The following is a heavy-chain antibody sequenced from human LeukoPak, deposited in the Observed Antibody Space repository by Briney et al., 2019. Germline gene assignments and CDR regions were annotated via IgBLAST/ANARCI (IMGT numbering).Heavy chain of an antibody. CDR2: INPSGRST. D-gene: IGHD2-15*01. CDR3: AREQGQVPGPLVVAGTYYFDY. J-gene: IGHJ4*02. CDR1: GYTFTSNH. Sequence: GASVKVSCKASGYTFTSNHIHWVRPAPGQGLEWMGIINPSGRSTNYAHKFQGRVTMTSDTSTSTVYMELSGLRSEDTAMYYCAREQGQVPGPLVVAGTYYFDYWGQGTLVTVSS. V-gene: IGHV1-46*01.